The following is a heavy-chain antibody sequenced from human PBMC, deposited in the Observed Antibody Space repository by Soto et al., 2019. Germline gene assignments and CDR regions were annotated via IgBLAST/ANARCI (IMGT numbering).Heavy chain of an antibody. CDR2: IYYSGST. D-gene: IGHD3-3*01. Sequence: SETLSLTCTVSGGSISSYYWSWIRQPPGKGLEWIGYIYYSGSTNYNPSLKSRVTISVDTSKNQFSLKLSSVTAADTAVYYCARSYYDFWSGYSVALYYGMDVWGQGTTVTVSS. CDR3: ARSYYDFWSGYSVALYYGMDV. CDR1: GGSISSYY. V-gene: IGHV4-59*01. J-gene: IGHJ6*02.